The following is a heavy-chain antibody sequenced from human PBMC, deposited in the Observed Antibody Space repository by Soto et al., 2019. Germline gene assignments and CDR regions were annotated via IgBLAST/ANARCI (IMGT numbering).Heavy chain of an antibody. D-gene: IGHD1-1*01. CDR1: GYTFTSYY. CDR3: AVDTEGTGAFDI. J-gene: IGHJ3*02. CDR2: INPSGGST. V-gene: IGHV1-46*01. Sequence: ASVKVSCKASGYTFTSYYMHWVRQAPGQGLEWMGIINPSGGSTSYAQKFQGRVTMTRDTSTSTVYMELSSLRSEDTAVYYCAVDTEGTGAFDIWGQGTMVTVSS.